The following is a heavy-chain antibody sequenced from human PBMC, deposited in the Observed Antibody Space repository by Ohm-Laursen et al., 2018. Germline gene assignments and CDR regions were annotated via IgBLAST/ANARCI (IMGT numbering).Heavy chain of an antibody. CDR2: IYSDGDM. CDR1: GFTISNNY. J-gene: IGHJ4*02. V-gene: IGHV3-53*01. CDR3: ARDVPGIVASRGGG. D-gene: IGHD3-16*01. Sequence: SLRLSCSASGFTISNNYMNWVRQAPGKGLEWVSLIYSDGDMFYADSVKGRFTISRDKSKNTLYLQMNSLRVEDTAMYFCARDVPGIVASRGGGWGQGTLVTVSS.